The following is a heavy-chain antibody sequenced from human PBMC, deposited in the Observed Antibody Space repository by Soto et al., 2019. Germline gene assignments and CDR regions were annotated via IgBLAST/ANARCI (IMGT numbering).Heavy chain of an antibody. CDR3: ARDTGDGIFDV. CDR1: GYTFSSYA. J-gene: IGHJ4*02. Sequence: DSVQVSCKASGYTFSSYAMHWVRQAPGQRLEWMGWINAGYGNTKSSQKFQDRVTISRDTSASTAYMELTSLRSEDTAVYYCARDTGDGIFDVWGQGTLVTV. V-gene: IGHV1-3*01. D-gene: IGHD7-27*01. CDR2: INAGYGNT.